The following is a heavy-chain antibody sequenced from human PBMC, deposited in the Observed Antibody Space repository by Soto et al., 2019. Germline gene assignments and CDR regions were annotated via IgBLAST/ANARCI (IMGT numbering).Heavy chain of an antibody. CDR1: GGSFSCYY. CDR3: ASTIAAATDVRNWCDP. CDR2: INHSGST. J-gene: IGHJ5*02. V-gene: IGHV4-34*01. Sequence: PSETLSLTCAVYGGSFSCYYWSWIRQPPGKGLEWIGEINHSGSTNYNPSLKSRVTISVDTSKNQFSLKLSSVTAADTAVYYCASTIAAATDVRNWCDPWGQGTLVTVSS. D-gene: IGHD6-13*01.